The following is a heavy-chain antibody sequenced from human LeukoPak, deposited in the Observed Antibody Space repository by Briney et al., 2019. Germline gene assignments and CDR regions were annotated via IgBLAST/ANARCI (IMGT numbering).Heavy chain of an antibody. D-gene: IGHD3-22*01. CDR1: GFTVSSNY. V-gene: IGHV3-21*01. CDR3: ARVGYYDSSGYYEGFDP. J-gene: IGHJ5*02. CDR2: ISGSSGYI. Sequence: PGGSLRLXCAASGFTVSSNYMNWVRQAPGKGLEWVSSISGSSGYIYYADSVKGRFTISRDNAKNSLYLQMNSLRAEDTAVYYCARVGYYDSSGYYEGFDPWGQRTLVTVSS.